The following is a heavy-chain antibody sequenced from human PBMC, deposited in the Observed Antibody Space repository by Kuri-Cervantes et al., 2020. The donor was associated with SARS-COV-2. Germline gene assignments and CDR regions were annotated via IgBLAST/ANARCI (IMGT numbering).Heavy chain of an antibody. J-gene: IGHJ4*02. CDR3: ARGYFSNAEWFSDFDY. CDR2: INHSGST. D-gene: IGHD3-3*01. CDR1: GGYFDYYY. Sequence: SETLSLTCTVSGGYFDYYYWSWIRQPPGKGLEWIGEINHSGSTNYNPSLKSRVTISVDTSKNQFSLKLSSVTAADTAVYYCARGYFSNAEWFSDFDYWGQGTLVTVSS. V-gene: IGHV4-34*01.